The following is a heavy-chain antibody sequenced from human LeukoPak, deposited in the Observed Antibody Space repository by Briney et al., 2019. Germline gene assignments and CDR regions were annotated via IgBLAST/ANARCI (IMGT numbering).Heavy chain of an antibody. Sequence: SETLSLTCTVPVGSISSYNWSWIRKPPGKGLEGIGYIYYSGSTNYNPSLKSRVTISVDTSKNQFSLKLSSVTAADTAVYYCARDGVVAATDDAFDIWGQGTMVTVSS. CDR2: IYYSGST. CDR1: VGSISSYN. V-gene: IGHV4-59*01. CDR3: ARDGVVAATDDAFDI. D-gene: IGHD2-15*01. J-gene: IGHJ3*02.